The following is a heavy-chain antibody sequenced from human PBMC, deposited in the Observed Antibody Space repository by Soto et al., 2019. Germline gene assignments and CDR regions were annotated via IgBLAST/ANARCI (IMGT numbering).Heavy chain of an antibody. Sequence: QVQLVESGGGVVQPGRSLRLSCAASGFTFSSYAMHWVRQAPGKGLEWVAVISYDGSNKYYADSVKGRFTISRDNSKNTLYLQMNSLRAEDTAVYYCARVNWGFENPYYYGMVVWGQGTTVTVSS. CDR3: ARVNWGFENPYYYGMVV. CDR2: ISYDGSNK. J-gene: IGHJ6*02. V-gene: IGHV3-30-3*01. D-gene: IGHD7-27*01. CDR1: GFTFSSYA.